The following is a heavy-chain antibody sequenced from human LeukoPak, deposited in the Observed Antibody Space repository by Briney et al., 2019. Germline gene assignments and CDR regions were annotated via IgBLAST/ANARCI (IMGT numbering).Heavy chain of an antibody. Sequence: ASVKVSCKVSGYTFTSYGISWVRQAPGQGLEWMGWISGNDGNTDYAQKFQGRLTMTTDTSTSTAYMELRSLRPDDTAVYYCARVLVGPTASDIWGQGTMVIVFS. CDR2: ISGNDGNT. CDR3: ARVLVGPTASDI. V-gene: IGHV1-18*01. CDR1: GYTFTSYG. D-gene: IGHD1-26*01. J-gene: IGHJ3*02.